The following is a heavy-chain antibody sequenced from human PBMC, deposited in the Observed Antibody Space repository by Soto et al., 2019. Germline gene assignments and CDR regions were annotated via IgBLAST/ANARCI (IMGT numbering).Heavy chain of an antibody. J-gene: IGHJ5*02. CDR2: ISSSGNTI. CDR1: GFTFSDYY. V-gene: IGHV3-11*01. CDR3: AQRSSENYYDPVFS. Sequence: QVQLVESGGGVVKTSGSLRIACAASGFTFSDYYMSWVRQAPGKGLELVSYISSSGNTIYYADSVKGRFTISRDHAKNAVYLQMNSLRAADTALYFCAQRSSENYYDPVFSWGQGTLVTVSS. D-gene: IGHD3-22*01.